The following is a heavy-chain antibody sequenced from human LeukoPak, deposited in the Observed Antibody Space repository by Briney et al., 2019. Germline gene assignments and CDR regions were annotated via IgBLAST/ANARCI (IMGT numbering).Heavy chain of an antibody. CDR1: GGSISSYY. Sequence: SETLSLTCTVSGGSISSYYWSWIRQPPGKGLEWIGYIYYSGSTNYNPSLKSRVTISVDTSKNQFSLKLSSVTAADTAVYYCARHREQLVPLYYYGMDVWGQGTTVTVPS. CDR3: ARHREQLVPLYYYGMDV. J-gene: IGHJ6*02. CDR2: IYYSGST. V-gene: IGHV4-59*08. D-gene: IGHD6-13*01.